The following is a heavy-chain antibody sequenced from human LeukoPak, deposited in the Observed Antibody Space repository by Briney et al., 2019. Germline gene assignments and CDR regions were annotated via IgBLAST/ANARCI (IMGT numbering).Heavy chain of an antibody. CDR2: IYSGGST. CDR1: GFTVSSNY. Sequence: GGSLRLSCAASGFTVSSNYMSWVRQAPGKGLEWVSVIYSGGSTYYADSVKGRFTISRDNSKNTLYLQMNSLRAEDTAVYYCARDYYDSSGYYSYWYFDLWGRGTLVTVSS. D-gene: IGHD3-22*01. J-gene: IGHJ2*01. CDR3: ARDYYDSSGYYSYWYFDL. V-gene: IGHV3-53*01.